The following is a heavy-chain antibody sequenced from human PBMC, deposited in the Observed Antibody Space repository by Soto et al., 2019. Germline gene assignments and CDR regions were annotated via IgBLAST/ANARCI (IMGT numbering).Heavy chain of an antibody. J-gene: IGHJ6*02. CDR3: ASYGGNSRSYYYYYGMDV. D-gene: IGHD4-17*01. V-gene: IGHV5-10-1*01. CDR1: GYSFTSYW. Sequence: GESLKISCKGSGYSFTSYWISWVRQMPGKGLEWMGRIDPSDSYTNYSPSFQGHVTISADKSISTAYLQWSSLKASDTAMYYCASYGGNSRSYYYYYGMDVWGQGTTVTVSS. CDR2: IDPSDSYT.